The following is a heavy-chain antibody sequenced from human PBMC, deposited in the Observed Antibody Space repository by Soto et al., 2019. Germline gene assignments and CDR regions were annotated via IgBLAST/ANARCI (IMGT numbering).Heavy chain of an antibody. CDR3: AGSSYYYDSSGYSSFDY. CDR2: IYYSGST. J-gene: IGHJ4*02. Sequence: SETLSLTCTVSGGSISSYYWSWIRQPPGKGLEWIGYIYYSGSTNYNPSLKSRVTISVDTSKNQFSLKLSSVTAADTAVYYCAGSSYYYDSSGYSSFDYWGQGTLVTVS. V-gene: IGHV4-59*01. CDR1: GGSISSYY. D-gene: IGHD3-22*01.